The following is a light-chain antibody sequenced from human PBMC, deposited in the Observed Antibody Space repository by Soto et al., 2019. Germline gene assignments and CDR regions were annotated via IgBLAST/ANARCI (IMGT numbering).Light chain of an antibody. J-gene: IGKJ2*01. Sequence: DSQVPQSPSTLAASVGDTVTMTCRSSSKWLAWYQKKPGKAPKLLIYDVSNLERGVPPRFSGSTSGAESTLTITGLQPDDLGTYYCQHTTDFTLGQGTKVDIK. CDR1: SSSKW. CDR2: DVS. V-gene: IGKV1-5*01. CDR3: QHTTDFT.